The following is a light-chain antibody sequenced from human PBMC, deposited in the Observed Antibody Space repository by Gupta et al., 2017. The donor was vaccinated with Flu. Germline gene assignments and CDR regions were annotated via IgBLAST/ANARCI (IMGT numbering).Light chain of an antibody. Sequence: YVLTQPPSVSVAPGQTARITCGGDNIGSISVHWYQQKPGQAPMVVVYDDTDRPSGIPERFSGSNSGNTATLTIVRVEAGDEADYYCQVWDSHNDHVVFGGGTKLTVL. CDR1: NIGSIS. J-gene: IGLJ2*01. V-gene: IGLV3-21*02. CDR3: QVWDSHNDHVV. CDR2: DDT.